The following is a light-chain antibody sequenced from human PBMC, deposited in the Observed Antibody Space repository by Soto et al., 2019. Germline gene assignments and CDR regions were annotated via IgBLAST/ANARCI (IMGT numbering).Light chain of an antibody. J-gene: IGKJ4*01. Sequence: DIQMTQSPSSLSASVGDKVTITCRASQTITKSLNWYQHKPGKAPKLLIYATSGLHTGVPSRFRGGGSGTDFTLTIDSLQAEDSATYYCQQSHNMPFTFGGGTKVEIK. CDR2: ATS. CDR3: QQSHNMPFT. CDR1: QTITKS. V-gene: IGKV1-39*01.